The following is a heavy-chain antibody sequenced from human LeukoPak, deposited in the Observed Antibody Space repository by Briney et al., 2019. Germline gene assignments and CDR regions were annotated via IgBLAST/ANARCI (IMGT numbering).Heavy chain of an antibody. CDR1: GYSFRTYG. CDR3: ARDCSSTSCYGFMDV. J-gene: IGHJ6*03. Sequence: APVKVSCKASGYSFRTYGISWVRQSPGQGLEWMGWISAYGGNTNYPQKLQGRVTMTTDTSTTTAYMELRSLTSDDTAVYYCARDCSSTSCYGFMDVWGKGTTVTVSS. D-gene: IGHD2-2*01. CDR2: ISAYGGNT. V-gene: IGHV1-18*01.